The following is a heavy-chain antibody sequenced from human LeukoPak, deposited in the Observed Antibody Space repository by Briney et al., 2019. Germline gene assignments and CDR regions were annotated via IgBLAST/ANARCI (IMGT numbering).Heavy chain of an antibody. J-gene: IGHJ6*03. CDR3: ARDHLPAGAPGYYMDV. CDR1: GGSVSSHF. CDR2: IYNSGIT. D-gene: IGHD4/OR15-4a*01. Sequence: PAETLSLTCTVSGGSVSSHFWSWIRQPPGKGLEWIRYIYNSGITNYNPSLKSRVTMSVDTPKNQFSLMLRSVTAADTAVYYCARDHLPAGAPGYYMDVWGKGTTVTVSS. V-gene: IGHV4-59*02.